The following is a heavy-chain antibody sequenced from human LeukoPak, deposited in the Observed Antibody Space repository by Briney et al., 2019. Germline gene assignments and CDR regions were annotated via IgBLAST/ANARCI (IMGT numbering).Heavy chain of an antibody. Sequence: SETLSLTCAVYGGSFSGYYWSWIRQPPGKGLEWIGEINHSGSTNYNPSLKSRVTISVDTSKNQFPLKLSSVTAADTAVYYCARGSAYYYDSSGYSYYFDYWGQGTLVTVSS. CDR2: INHSGST. V-gene: IGHV4-34*01. J-gene: IGHJ4*02. D-gene: IGHD3-22*01. CDR1: GGSFSGYY. CDR3: ARGSAYYYDSSGYSYYFDY.